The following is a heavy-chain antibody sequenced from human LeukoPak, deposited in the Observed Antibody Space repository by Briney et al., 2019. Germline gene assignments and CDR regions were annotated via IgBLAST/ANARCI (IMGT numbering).Heavy chain of an antibody. D-gene: IGHD2-2*01. CDR1: GFTFSSYS. V-gene: IGHV3-23*01. CDR2: ISSSGGST. CDR3: AKVPGYCSSTSCPNWFDP. Sequence: GGSLRLSCAASGFTFSSYSMSWVRQAPGKGLEWVSSISSSGGSTYYADSVKGRFTISRDNSKNTLYLQMNSLRAEDTAVYYCAKVPGYCSSTSCPNWFDPWGQGTLVTVSS. J-gene: IGHJ5*02.